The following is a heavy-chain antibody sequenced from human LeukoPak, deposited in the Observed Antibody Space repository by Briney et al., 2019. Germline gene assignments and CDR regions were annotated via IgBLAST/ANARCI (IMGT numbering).Heavy chain of an antibody. CDR1: GFTFSSYG. CDR2: IRYDGSNK. D-gene: IGHD2-15*01. J-gene: IGHJ6*02. CDR3: ARIYCSGGNCYSGYHYYGMDV. V-gene: IGHV3-30*02. Sequence: GGSLRLSCAASGFTFSSYGMHWVRQAPGKGLEWVAFIRYDGSNKYYADSVKGRFTISRDNSKNTLYLQMNSLRAEDTAVYYCARIYCSGGNCYSGYHYYGMDVWGQGTTVTVSS.